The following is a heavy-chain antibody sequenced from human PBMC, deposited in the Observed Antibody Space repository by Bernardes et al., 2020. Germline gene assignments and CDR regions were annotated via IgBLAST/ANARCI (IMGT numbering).Heavy chain of an antibody. CDR2: IHTSGST. D-gene: IGHD2-2*01. CDR3: ARLVVPAGNKVWFDP. CDR1: GDSIGLGHYF. Sequence: WETLSLTCAVSGDSIGLGHYFWNWIRQPPGQGLEWIGYIHTSGSTNYNPSLKSRATISLDTSRNQLSLKLNSVTAADTAVYYCARLVVPAGNKVWFDPWGQGTLVTVSS. J-gene: IGHJ5*02. V-gene: IGHV4-4*09.